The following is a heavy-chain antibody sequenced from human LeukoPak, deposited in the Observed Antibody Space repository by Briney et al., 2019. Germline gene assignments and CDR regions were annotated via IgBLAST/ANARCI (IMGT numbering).Heavy chain of an antibody. CDR3: ARGSSSFGAFDI. Sequence: GGSLRLSCAASGFTFSSYSMNWVRQAPGKGLEWVSSISSSSSYIYYADSVKGRFTISRDNAKNSLYLQMNSLRAEDTAVYYCARGSSSFGAFDIRGQGTMVTVSS. CDR1: GFTFSSYS. CDR2: ISSSSSYI. V-gene: IGHV3-21*01. J-gene: IGHJ3*02. D-gene: IGHD6-13*01.